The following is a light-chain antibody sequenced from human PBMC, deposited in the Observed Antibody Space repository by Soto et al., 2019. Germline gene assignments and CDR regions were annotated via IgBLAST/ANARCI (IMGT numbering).Light chain of an antibody. V-gene: IGLV2-14*03. CDR2: DVS. Sequence: QSVLTQPASVSGSPGQSITISCTGTSSDVGNYNYVSWYQQHPGKAPKLMIYDVSDRPSGVSNRFSGSKSGNTASLTISGLQAEDEADYYCSSYTSSSVSYVFGSGTKLTVL. CDR3: SSYTSSSVSYV. CDR1: SSDVGNYNY. J-gene: IGLJ1*01.